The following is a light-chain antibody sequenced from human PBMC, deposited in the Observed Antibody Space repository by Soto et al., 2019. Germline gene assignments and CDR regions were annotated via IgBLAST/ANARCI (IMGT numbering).Light chain of an antibody. CDR1: QSISSW. CDR2: AAS. Sequence: DIQITQSPSTLSASVGDRVMITCRASQSISSWLAWYQQKPGKAPNLLIYAASNLQSGVPSRFSGSGSGTDFTLTISSLQPEDFATYFCQQSYSTPPWTFGQGTKVDIK. CDR3: QQSYSTPPWT. J-gene: IGKJ1*01. V-gene: IGKV1-39*01.